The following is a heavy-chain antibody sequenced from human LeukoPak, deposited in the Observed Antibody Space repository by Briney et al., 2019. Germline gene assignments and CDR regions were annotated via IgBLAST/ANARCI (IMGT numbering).Heavy chain of an antibody. J-gene: IGHJ4*02. D-gene: IGHD1-26*01. CDR1: GFTFSSYG. V-gene: IGHV3-30*18. CDR2: ISYDGSNK. CDR3: AKDVYSGSYPYY. Sequence: PGGSLRLSCAASGFTFSSYGMHWVRQAPGKGLEWVAVISYDGSNKYYADSVKGRFTISRDNSKNTLYLQMNSLRAEDTAVYYCAKDVYSGSYPYYWGQGTLVTVSS.